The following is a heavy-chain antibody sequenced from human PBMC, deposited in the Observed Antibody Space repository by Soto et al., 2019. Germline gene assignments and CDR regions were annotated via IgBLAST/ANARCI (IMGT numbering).Heavy chain of an antibody. CDR3: ARGVAAAVGVYYYGMDV. V-gene: IGHV1-69*01. D-gene: IGHD6-13*01. CDR1: GGTFSSYA. Sequence: QVQLVQSGAEVKKPASSVKVSCKASGGTFSSYAISWVRQAPGQGLEWMGGIIPIFGTANYAQKFQGRVTITADESTSTGYMELSSLRSEDTAVYYCARGVAAAVGVYYYGMDVWGQGTTVTVSS. J-gene: IGHJ6*02. CDR2: IIPIFGTA.